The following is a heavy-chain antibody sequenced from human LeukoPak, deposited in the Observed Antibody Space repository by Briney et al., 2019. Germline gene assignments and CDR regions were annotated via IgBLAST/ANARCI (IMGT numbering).Heavy chain of an antibody. CDR2: INHSGST. CDR1: GGSFSGYY. V-gene: IGHV4-34*01. J-gene: IGHJ5*02. Sequence: SETLSLTCAVYGGSFSGYYWSWIRQPPGKGLEWIREINHSGSTNYNPSLKSRVTISVDTSKNQFSLKLSSVTAAGTAVYYCAREYSSSFYNWFDPWGQGTLVTVSS. CDR3: AREYSSSFYNWFDP. D-gene: IGHD6-13*01.